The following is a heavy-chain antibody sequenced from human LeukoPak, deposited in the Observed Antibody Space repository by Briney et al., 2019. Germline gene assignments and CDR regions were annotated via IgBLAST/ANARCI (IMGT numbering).Heavy chain of an antibody. CDR1: GASIRSGDYY. V-gene: IGHV4-61*08. CDR3: ARGGGNHFDY. D-gene: IGHD4-23*01. Sequence: QASETLSLTCTVSGASIRSGDYYWSWIRQPPGKGLEWIGYIYDSGSTNYNPSLKSRVTISVNTSKNQFSLKLSSVTAADTAVYYCARGGGNHFDYWGQGTLVTVSS. J-gene: IGHJ4*02. CDR2: IYDSGST.